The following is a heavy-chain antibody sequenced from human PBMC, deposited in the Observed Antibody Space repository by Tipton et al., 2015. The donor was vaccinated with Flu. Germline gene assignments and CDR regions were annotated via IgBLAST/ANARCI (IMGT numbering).Heavy chain of an antibody. Sequence: TLSLTCTVSGGSISSYYWSWIRQPPGKGLEWIGYIYYSGSTNYNPSLKSRVTISVDTSKNQFSLKLSSVTAADTAVYYCARLMVAGTDYYYGMDVRGQGTTVTVSS. D-gene: IGHD6-19*01. CDR2: IYYSGST. J-gene: IGHJ6*02. CDR3: ARLMVAGTDYYYGMDV. CDR1: GGSISSYY. V-gene: IGHV4-59*08.